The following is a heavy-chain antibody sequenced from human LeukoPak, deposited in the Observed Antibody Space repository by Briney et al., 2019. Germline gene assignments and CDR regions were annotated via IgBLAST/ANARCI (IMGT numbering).Heavy chain of an antibody. Sequence: GGSLRLSCAASGFTFSSYWMHWGRQAPGKGRVWVSRINSDGSSTSYADSVKGRFTISRDNSKNTLYLQMNSLRAEDTAVYYCAKDKLGVEMATITDYWGQGTLVTVSS. D-gene: IGHD5-24*01. J-gene: IGHJ4*02. CDR2: INSDGSST. V-gene: IGHV3-74*01. CDR1: GFTFSSYW. CDR3: AKDKLGVEMATITDY.